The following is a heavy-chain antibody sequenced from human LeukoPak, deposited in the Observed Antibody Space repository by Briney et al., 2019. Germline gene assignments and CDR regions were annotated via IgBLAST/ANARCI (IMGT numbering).Heavy chain of an antibody. J-gene: IGHJ4*02. CDR2: ISGSGGST. V-gene: IGHV3-23*01. CDR3: ARHSRGRWYVFDY. Sequence: PGGSLRLSCAASGFTFSSYAMSWVRQAPGKGLEWVSAISGSGGSTYYADSVKGRFTISRDNSNNTLYLQMSSLRAEDTAVYYRARHSRGRWYVFDYWGQGTLVTVSS. D-gene: IGHD6-13*01. CDR1: GFTFSSYA.